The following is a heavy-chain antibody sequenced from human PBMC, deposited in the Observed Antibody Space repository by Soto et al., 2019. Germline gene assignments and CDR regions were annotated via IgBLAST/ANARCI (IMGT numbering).Heavy chain of an antibody. Sequence: EVQLLESGGGLVQPGGSLRLSCAASGFTFSSYAMSWVRQAPGKGLEWVPAISGSGGSTYYADSVKGRFTISRDNSKNTLYLQMNSLRAEDTAVYYCAKVGRWNDVNYYYYYMDVWGKGTTVTVSS. CDR2: ISGSGGST. V-gene: IGHV3-23*01. J-gene: IGHJ6*03. CDR1: GFTFSSYA. D-gene: IGHD1-1*01. CDR3: AKVGRWNDVNYYYYYMDV.